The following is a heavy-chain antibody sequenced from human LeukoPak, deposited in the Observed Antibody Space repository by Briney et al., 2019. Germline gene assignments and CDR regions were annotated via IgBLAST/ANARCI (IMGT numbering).Heavy chain of an antibody. CDR3: VRGPYGASISKWFDP. D-gene: IGHD4/OR15-4a*01. CDR1: RGSISGYS. Sequence: SGTLSLTCAVSRGSISGYSWSWIRQSPGGGLEWIGYIYYSGDTAYNPSLRSRVTLSVDTSKNQFSLQLRSVTTADTAVYYCVRGPYGASISKWFDPWGQGTQVIVSP. V-gene: IGHV4-59*01. J-gene: IGHJ5*02. CDR2: IYYSGDT.